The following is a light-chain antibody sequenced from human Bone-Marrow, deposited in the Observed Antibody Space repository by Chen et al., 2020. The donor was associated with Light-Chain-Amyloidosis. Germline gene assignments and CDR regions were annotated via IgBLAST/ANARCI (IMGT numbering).Light chain of an antibody. J-gene: IGLJ2*01. CDR2: EVS. CDR1: SSDVGGYNY. CDR3: SSYAGSNNVV. Sequence: QSALTQPPSASGSPGQSVTISCTGTSSDVGGYNYVSWYQQHPGKAPKLMIYEVSKRPSGVPDRFAGSKSGNPASRTVCGLQAEDEADYYCSSYAGSNNVVFGGGTKLTVL. V-gene: IGLV2-8*01.